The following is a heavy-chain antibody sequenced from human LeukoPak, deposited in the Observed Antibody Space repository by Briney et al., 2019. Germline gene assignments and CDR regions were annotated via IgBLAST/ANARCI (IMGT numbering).Heavy chain of an antibody. V-gene: IGHV3-9*01. CDR1: VFTFDDYA. CDR3: AKGYCSSISCLVDY. J-gene: IGHJ4*02. CDR2: ISWNSGSI. D-gene: IGHD2-2*01. Sequence: PGRSLRLSCAASVFTFDDYAMHCVRQAPGKGLGWVSGISWNSGSIGYADSVKGRFTISRDNAKNSLYLQMNSLRAEDTALYYCAKGYCSSISCLVDYWGQGTLVTVSS.